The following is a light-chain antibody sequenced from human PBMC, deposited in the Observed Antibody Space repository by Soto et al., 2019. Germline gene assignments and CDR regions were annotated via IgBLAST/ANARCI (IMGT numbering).Light chain of an antibody. CDR3: QQSYSTPPVP. Sequence: DIQLTQSPSSLSASVRNRLTITWRASQSVNTYLNCYQQQPGRAXKPLLYAASSLHSGVPSRFSGSGSGTEFTLPTSSLQPEDFVTYYGQQSYSTPPVPFGQGTR. CDR2: AAS. J-gene: IGKJ5*01. V-gene: IGKV1-39*01. CDR1: QSVNTY.